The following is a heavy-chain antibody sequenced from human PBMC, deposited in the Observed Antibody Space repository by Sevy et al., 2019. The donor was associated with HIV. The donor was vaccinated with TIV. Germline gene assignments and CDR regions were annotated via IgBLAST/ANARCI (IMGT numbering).Heavy chain of an antibody. CDR3: ADMVQGVISAFDI. CDR2: ISGSGGST. D-gene: IGHD3-10*01. V-gene: IGHV3-23*01. CDR1: GFTFSSYA. J-gene: IGHJ3*02. Sequence: GGSLRLSCAASGFTFSSYAMSWVRQAPGKGLEWVSAISGSGGSTYYADSVKGRFTISRDNPKNTLYLQMNSLRAEDTAVYYCADMVQGVISAFDIWGQGTMVTVSS.